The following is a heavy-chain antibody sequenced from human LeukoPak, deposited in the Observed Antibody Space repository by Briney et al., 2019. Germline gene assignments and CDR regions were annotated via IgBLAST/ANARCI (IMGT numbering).Heavy chain of an antibody. CDR1: GYTFTGYY. Sequence: ASVKVSCKASGYTFTGYYMHWVRQAPGQGLEWMGWINPNSGGTNYAQKFQGRVTMTRDTSISTAYMELSRLRSDDTAVYYCARVNRDLARRQYGFDPWGQGTLVTDSS. D-gene: IGHD1-14*01. CDR2: INPNSGGT. V-gene: IGHV1-2*02. J-gene: IGHJ5*02. CDR3: ARVNRDLARRQYGFDP.